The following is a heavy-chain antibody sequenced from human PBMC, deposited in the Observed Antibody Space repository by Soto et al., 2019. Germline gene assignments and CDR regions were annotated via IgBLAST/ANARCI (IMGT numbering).Heavy chain of an antibody. CDR3: ARAGELVDGMDV. CDR2: IWYDGSNK. CDR1: GFTFSSYG. V-gene: IGHV3-33*01. D-gene: IGHD3-10*01. J-gene: IGHJ6*02. Sequence: QVQLVESGGGVVQPGRSLRLSCAASGFTFSSYGMHWVRQAPGKGLEWVAVIWYDGSNKYYADSVKGRFTISRDNSKNTLYLQMNSLRAEDTAVYYCARAGELVDGMDVWGQGTTVTVSS.